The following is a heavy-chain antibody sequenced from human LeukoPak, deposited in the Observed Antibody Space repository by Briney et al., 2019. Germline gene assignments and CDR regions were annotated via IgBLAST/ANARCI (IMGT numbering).Heavy chain of an antibody. D-gene: IGHD1-1*01. CDR2: FDPEDGET. J-gene: IGHJ4*02. V-gene: IGHV1-24*01. CDR3: ARAQNWNPRVLGY. CDR1: GYTLTELS. Sequence: ASVKVSCKVSGYTLTELSMHWVRQAPGKGLEWMGGFDPEDGETIYAQKFQGRVTMTTDTSTSTAYMELRSLRSDDTAVYYCARAQNWNPRVLGYWGQGTLVTVSS.